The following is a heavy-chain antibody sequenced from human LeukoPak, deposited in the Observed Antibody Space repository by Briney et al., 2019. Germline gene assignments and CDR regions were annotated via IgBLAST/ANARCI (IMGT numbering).Heavy chain of an antibody. CDR2: DSNSGNI. CDR3: ARDNWGSLDY. CDR1: GSSISSHS. J-gene: IGHJ4*02. Sequence: SGTLSLTCTVSGSSISSHSWGWLRQPPGEGLEWIGYDSNSGNINYNPALKSRVTISVDTSERQFSLKLSSVSAADTAVYCCARDNWGSLDYWGRGILVTVSS. V-gene: IGHV4-59*11. D-gene: IGHD7-27*01.